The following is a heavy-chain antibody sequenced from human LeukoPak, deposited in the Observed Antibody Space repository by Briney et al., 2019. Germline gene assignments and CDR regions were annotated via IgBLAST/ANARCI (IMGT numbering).Heavy chain of an antibody. CDR2: ISSNSSYI. V-gene: IGHV3-21*01. CDR3: ARDLVNWGSEKWGYYFDY. CDR1: GFTFSSYS. D-gene: IGHD7-27*01. J-gene: IGHJ4*02. Sequence: GGSLRLSCAASGFTFSSYSMNWVRQAPGKGLEWVSSISSNSSYIYNADSVRGRFTISRDNAKNSLYLQMNSLRAEDTAVYYCARDLVNWGSEKWGYYFDYWGQGTLVTVSS.